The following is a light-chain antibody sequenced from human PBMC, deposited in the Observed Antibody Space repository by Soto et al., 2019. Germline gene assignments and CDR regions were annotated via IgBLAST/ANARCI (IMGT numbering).Light chain of an antibody. CDR3: QTWGTGIQV. CDR2: LNSDGSH. V-gene: IGLV4-69*01. J-gene: IGLJ2*01. CDR1: SGHRSYA. Sequence: QSVLTQSPSASASLGASVKLTCTLRSGHRSYAIAWHQQQPEKGPRYLMKLNSDGSHSKGDGIPDRFSGSSSGAERYLPISSLQSEDEADYYCQTWGTGIQVFGGGTKLTVL.